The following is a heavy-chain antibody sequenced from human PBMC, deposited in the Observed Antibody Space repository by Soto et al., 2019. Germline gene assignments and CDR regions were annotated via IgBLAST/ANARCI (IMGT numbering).Heavy chain of an antibody. CDR1: GFPFRNES. CDR3: AAELYSGGRCCSFNI. CDR2: IIVGRVST. D-gene: IGHD2-15*01. Sequence: GAAVKEFFKTCGFPFRNESIQCLRHPRGQSLEWIGWIIVGRVSTKFAQNYHGRLTITRDMSTNTAYMELSSLGSEDTAVYYCAAELYSGGRCCSFNIWGQGTMVTVSS. J-gene: IGHJ3*02. V-gene: IGHV1-58*02.